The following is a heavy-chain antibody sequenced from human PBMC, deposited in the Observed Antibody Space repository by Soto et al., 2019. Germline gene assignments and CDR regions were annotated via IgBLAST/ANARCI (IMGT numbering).Heavy chain of an antibody. CDR2: VYYSGST. V-gene: IGHV4-39*01. J-gene: IGHJ4*02. D-gene: IGHD3-9*01. CDR1: GFSVRSSSYY. CDR3: GRLEGLATISYYFDY. Sequence: SETQSLTSTFSGFSVRSSSYYWGWVRQPPGKGLECIGSVYYSGSTYYNPSLESRVTISVDKSKNQFSLKLMSLSAADTAVYYCGRLEGLATISYYFDYWGQGALVTVSS.